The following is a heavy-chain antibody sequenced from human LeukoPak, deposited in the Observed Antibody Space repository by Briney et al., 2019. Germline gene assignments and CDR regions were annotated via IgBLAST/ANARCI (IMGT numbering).Heavy chain of an antibody. Sequence: PSETLSLTCTVSGGSISSSSYYWGWIRQPPGKGLEWIGSIYYSGSTYYNPSLKSRVTISVDTSKNQFSLKLSSVTAADTAVYYCATSSIAARPGAFDYWGQRTLVTVSS. V-gene: IGHV4-39*01. D-gene: IGHD6-6*01. J-gene: IGHJ4*02. CDR1: GGSISSSSYY. CDR2: IYYSGST. CDR3: ATSSIAARPGAFDY.